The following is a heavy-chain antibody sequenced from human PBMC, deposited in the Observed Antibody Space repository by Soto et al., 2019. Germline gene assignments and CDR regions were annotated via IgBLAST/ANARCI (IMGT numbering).Heavy chain of an antibody. CDR3: ARLMGTAFDL. CDR1: VFTFSDHY. V-gene: IGHV3-72*01. Sequence: GWSLRLSCAASVFTFSDHYMDWVRQAPGKGLEWVGRARNRVNGYTTAYAASVRGRFSISRDDSKNSLYLQMNSLTAEDTAVYFCARLMGTAFDLWGQGTLVTVSS. D-gene: IGHD2-8*01. CDR2: ARNRVNGYTT. J-gene: IGHJ4*02.